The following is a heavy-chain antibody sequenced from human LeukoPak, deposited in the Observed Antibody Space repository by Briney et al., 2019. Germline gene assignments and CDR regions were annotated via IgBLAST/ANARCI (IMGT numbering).Heavy chain of an antibody. D-gene: IGHD4-11*01. J-gene: IGHJ4*02. V-gene: IGHV3-7*01. CDR1: GFTFSSYW. CDR3: TRAYSDHSNYFDH. Sequence: PGGSLRLYCAASGFTFSSYWMGWVRQATGKGREWVANIKQDGSEKVYVDLGKGRFTISRDNAMNSLYLEMNSLRAEDAAVYYCTRAYSDHSNYFDHWGQGTLVTVSS. CDR2: IKQDGSEK.